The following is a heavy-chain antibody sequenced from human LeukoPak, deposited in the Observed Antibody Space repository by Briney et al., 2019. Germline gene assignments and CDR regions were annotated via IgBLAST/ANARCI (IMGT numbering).Heavy chain of an antibody. CDR2: ISSTSSYI. Sequence: GGSLRLSCAASGFTFSSYNMNWVRQAPGKGLEWVSSISSTSSYIYYADSIKGRFTIYRDNAKNSLYLQMNSLRAEDTAVYYCARDTTHYDILTGSLYYFDYWGQGTLVTVSS. V-gene: IGHV3-21*01. CDR3: ARDTTHYDILTGSLYYFDY. D-gene: IGHD3-9*01. CDR1: GFTFSSYN. J-gene: IGHJ4*02.